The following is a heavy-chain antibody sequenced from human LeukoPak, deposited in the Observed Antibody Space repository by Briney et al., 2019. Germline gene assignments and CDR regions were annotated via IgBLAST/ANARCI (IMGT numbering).Heavy chain of an antibody. Sequence: PGGSLRLSCAASGFTFSSHNMNWVRQAPGKGLEWVSYISSRSSTIYYTDSVKGRFTISRDNAKNSLYLQMNSLRDEDTAMYFCARVTQQLVLEAGAYYYYVDVWGKGTTVTVSS. J-gene: IGHJ6*03. V-gene: IGHV3-48*02. CDR2: ISSRSSTI. CDR1: GFTFSSHN. D-gene: IGHD6-13*01. CDR3: ARVTQQLVLEAGAYYYYVDV.